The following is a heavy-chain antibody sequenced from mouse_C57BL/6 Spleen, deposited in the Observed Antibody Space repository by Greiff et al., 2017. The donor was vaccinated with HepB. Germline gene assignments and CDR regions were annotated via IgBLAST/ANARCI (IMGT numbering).Heavy chain of an antibody. CDR1: GYTFTSYW. CDR2: IYPSDSET. J-gene: IGHJ2*01. Sequence: VQLQQSGAELVRPGSSVKLSCKASGYTFTSYWMDWVKQRPGQGLEWIGNIYPSDSETHYNQKFKDKATLTVDKSSSTAYMQLSSLTSEDSAVYYCARQHLWLYFDYWGQGTTLTVSS. CDR3: ARQHLWLYFDY. D-gene: IGHD2-2*01. V-gene: IGHV1-61*01.